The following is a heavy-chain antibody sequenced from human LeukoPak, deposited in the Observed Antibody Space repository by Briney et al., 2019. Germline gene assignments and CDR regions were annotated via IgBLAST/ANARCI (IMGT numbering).Heavy chain of an antibody. V-gene: IGHV1-18*01. CDR2: ISAYNGNT. CDR1: GYTFTSYG. CDR3: ARDLAGVAVAGRHMGAAWYYGMDV. Sequence: ASVKVSCKASGYTFTSYGISWVRQAPGQGLEWMGWISAYNGNTNYAQKLQGRVTMTTDTSTSTAYMELRSLRSDDTAVYYCARDLAGVAVAGRHMGAAWYYGMDVWGQGTTVTVSS. D-gene: IGHD6-19*01. J-gene: IGHJ6*02.